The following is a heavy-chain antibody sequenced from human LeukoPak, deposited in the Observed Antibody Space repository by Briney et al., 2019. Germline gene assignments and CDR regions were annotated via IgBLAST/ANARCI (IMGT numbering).Heavy chain of an antibody. J-gene: IGHJ5*02. CDR3: ARDITIFGVAPQNWFDP. D-gene: IGHD3-3*01. V-gene: IGHV4-4*07. CDR1: GGSISSYY. Sequence: SETLSLTCTVSGGSISSYYWSWIRQPAGKGLEWIGRIYTSGSTNYNPSLKSRVTMSVDTSKNRFSLKLSSVTAADTAVYYCARDITIFGVAPQNWFDPWGQGTLVTVSS. CDR2: IYTSGST.